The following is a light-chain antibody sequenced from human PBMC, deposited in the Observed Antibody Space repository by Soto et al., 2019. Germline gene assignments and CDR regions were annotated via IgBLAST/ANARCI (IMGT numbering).Light chain of an antibody. V-gene: IGKV3-20*01. CDR1: ESVSSRY. CDR3: QQYDNSCT. CDR2: GAS. J-gene: IGKJ1*01. Sequence: EMVLTQSPGTLSLSPGERATLSCRISESVSSRYLAWYQQRPGQAPRLLIYGASSRATGIPDRLSGSGSGTDFTLSSSRLEAEDFAVYYCQQYDNSCTFGQGTKVEIK.